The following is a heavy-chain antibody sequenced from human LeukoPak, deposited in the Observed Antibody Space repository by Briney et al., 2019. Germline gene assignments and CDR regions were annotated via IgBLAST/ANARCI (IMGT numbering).Heavy chain of an antibody. J-gene: IGHJ3*02. CDR2: ISSGSGTI. Sequence: GGSLRLSCAASGFTFSSYSMNWGRQAPGKGLEWLSYISSGSGTIYYADSVKGRFTISRDNAKNSVYLQMSSLRDEDTAVYYCAKGFSSGPWDACDIWGQGTMVTVSS. V-gene: IGHV3-48*02. CDR1: GFTFSSYS. CDR3: AKGFSSGPWDACDI. D-gene: IGHD3-22*01.